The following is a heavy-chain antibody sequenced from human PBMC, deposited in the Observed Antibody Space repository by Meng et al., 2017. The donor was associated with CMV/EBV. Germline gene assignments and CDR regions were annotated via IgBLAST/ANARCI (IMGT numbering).Heavy chain of an antibody. CDR2: INHSGST. V-gene: IGHV4-34*01. D-gene: IGHD1-26*01. J-gene: IGHJ5*02. CDR3: ARGVGGWFDP. CDR1: GGCFSGYY. Sequence: QVLLQQWGEGLLKPSETLSLTCVVYGGCFSGYYWSWIRQPPGKGLEWIGEINHSGSTNYNPSLKSRVTISVDTSKNQFSLKLSSVTAADTAVYYCARGVGGWFDPWGQGTLVTVSS.